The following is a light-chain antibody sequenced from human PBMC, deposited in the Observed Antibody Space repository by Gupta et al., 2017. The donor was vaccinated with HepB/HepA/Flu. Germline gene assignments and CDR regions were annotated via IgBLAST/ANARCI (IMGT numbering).Light chain of an antibody. CDR2: GAS. J-gene: IGKJ4*01. V-gene: IGKV1-12*01. CDR3: QRENSCPLT. Sequence: DIEMTQSPSSVSASVGDRVTIPCRASQGISNWLAWYQQKRGKAPKLLIYGASRVKSGVPSRFSGSGSGTDFTLTIRSRHPEDFANYYCQRENSCPLTFGGGTKVEI. CDR1: QGISNW.